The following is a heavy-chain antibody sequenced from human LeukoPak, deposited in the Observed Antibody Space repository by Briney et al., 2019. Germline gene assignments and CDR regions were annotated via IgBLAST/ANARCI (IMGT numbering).Heavy chain of an antibody. CDR3: ASTLYSGSYFYFDY. Sequence: ASVKVSCKASGYTFTSYGISWVRQAPGQGLEWMGWISAYNGNTNYAQKLQGRVTMTTDTSTSTAYMELRSLRSDDTAVYYCASTLYSGSYFYFDYWGQGTLVTVSS. CDR1: GYTFTSYG. V-gene: IGHV1-18*01. D-gene: IGHD1-26*01. J-gene: IGHJ4*02. CDR2: ISAYNGNT.